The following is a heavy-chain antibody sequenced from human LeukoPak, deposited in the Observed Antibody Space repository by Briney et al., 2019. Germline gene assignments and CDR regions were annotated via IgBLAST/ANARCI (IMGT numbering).Heavy chain of an antibody. V-gene: IGHV1-2*02. D-gene: IGHD1-1*01. Sequence: ASVKVSCKASGYTFTGHYLHWVRQAPGQGLEWMGWINPNSGDTTYAQKFQGRVTMTRDTSISTVYMELTSLASDDTAVYYCARETGGFDFWGQGTLVTVSS. J-gene: IGHJ4*02. CDR3: ARETGGFDF. CDR2: INPNSGDT. CDR1: GYTFTGHY.